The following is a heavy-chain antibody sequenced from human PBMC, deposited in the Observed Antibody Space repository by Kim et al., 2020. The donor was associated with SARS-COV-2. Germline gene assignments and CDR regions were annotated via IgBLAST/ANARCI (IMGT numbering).Heavy chain of an antibody. CDR3: ARDLRFDY. CDR2: GSEN. J-gene: IGHJ4*02. V-gene: IGHV3-7*01. Sequence: GSENKYVDSVKGRFTISSDNANNSLFLHMNSLRAEDTAVYFCARDLRFDYWGQGALAIVSS.